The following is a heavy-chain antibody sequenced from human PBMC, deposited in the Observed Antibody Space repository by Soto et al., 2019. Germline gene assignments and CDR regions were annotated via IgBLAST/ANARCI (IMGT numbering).Heavy chain of an antibody. V-gene: IGHV3-72*01. D-gene: IGHD1-26*01. J-gene: IGHJ4*02. CDR1: GFTFSVHY. CDR2: IRDKPNSYTT. Sequence: GSLRLSCAASGFTFSVHYMDWVRQAPGKGLEWVGRIRDKPNSYTTEYAASVKDRFTISRDDSKQSLYLQMNSLKTEDTAVYYCARVRMSGTFSFDYWGQGTPVTVSS. CDR3: ARVRMSGTFSFDY.